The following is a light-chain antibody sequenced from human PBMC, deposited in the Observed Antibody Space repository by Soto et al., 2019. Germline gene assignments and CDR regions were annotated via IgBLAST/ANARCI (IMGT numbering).Light chain of an antibody. CDR3: QQYGSSPP. J-gene: IGKJ4*01. CDR2: GAS. CDR1: QSVSSSY. Sequence: EIVLTQSPGPLSLSPGERATLSCRASQSVSSSYLAWYQQKPGQAPRLLIYGASSRATGIPDRFSGSGSGKDFTLTISRLEPEDFAVYYWQQYGSSPPFGGGTKVEIK. V-gene: IGKV3-20*01.